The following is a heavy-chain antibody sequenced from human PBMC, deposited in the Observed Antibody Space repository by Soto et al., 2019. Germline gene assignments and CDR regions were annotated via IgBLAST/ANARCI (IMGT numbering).Heavy chain of an antibody. CDR1: GFTFSSYG. J-gene: IGHJ6*03. V-gene: IGHV3-30*18. Sequence: GGSLRLSCAAPGFTFSSYGMHWVRQAPGKGLEWVAVISYDGSNKYYADSVKGRFTISRDNSKNTLYLQMNSLRAEDTAVYYCAKDQQDCSGGSCYDNYYYYYYMDVWGKGTTVTVSS. D-gene: IGHD2-15*01. CDR3: AKDQQDCSGGSCYDNYYYYYYMDV. CDR2: ISYDGSNK.